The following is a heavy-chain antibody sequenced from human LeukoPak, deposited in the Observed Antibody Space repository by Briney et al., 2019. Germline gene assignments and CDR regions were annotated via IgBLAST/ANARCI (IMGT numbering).Heavy chain of an antibody. CDR2: ITTYNGDA. J-gene: IGHJ5*02. CDR1: GYAFTTYG. Sequence: GASVKVSCKASGYAFTTYGISWVRQAPGQGLEWMGWITTYNGDANYAQKLQGRVIMTRDTSTSTAYMELRSLGSDDTAVYYCARGGGGLGDNWFDPWGQGTLVTVSS. CDR3: ARGGGGLGDNWFDP. V-gene: IGHV1-18*01. D-gene: IGHD3-10*01.